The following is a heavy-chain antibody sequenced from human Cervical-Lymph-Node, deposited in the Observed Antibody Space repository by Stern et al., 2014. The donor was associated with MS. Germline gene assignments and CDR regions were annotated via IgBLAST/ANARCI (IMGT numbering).Heavy chain of an antibody. J-gene: IGHJ1*01. D-gene: IGHD2/OR15-2a*01. V-gene: IGHV2-5*02. CDR2: IYWDDDK. CDR1: WFSLSTSGVG. Sequence: QITLKESGPTLVKPTQTLTLTCTFSWFSLSTSGVGVGWIRQPPGKALEWLALIYWDDDKRYSPSLKSRLTITKDTSKNQVVLTMTNMDPVDTATYYCTRSNISAEYFQHWGQGTLVTVSS. CDR3: TRSNISAEYFQH.